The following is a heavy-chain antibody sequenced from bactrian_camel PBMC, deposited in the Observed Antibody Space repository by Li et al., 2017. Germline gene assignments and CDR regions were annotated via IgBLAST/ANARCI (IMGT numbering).Heavy chain of an antibody. CDR3: AEGGGWDFDY. V-gene: IGHV3S42*01. CDR1: GYTFSDYA. J-gene: IGHJ6*01. CDR2: VNSGGVRT. D-gene: IGHD5*01. Sequence: VQLVESGGGSVQPGGSLRLSCAASGYTFSDYAVSWVRQAPGKGLEWVSTVNSGGVRTSYADSVKGRFTISRDNAKATVYLQLNSLKTEDMAMYYCAEGGGWDFDYWGQGTQVTVS.